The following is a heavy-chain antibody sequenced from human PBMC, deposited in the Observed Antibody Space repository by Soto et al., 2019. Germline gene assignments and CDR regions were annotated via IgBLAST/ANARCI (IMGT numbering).Heavy chain of an antibody. CDR1: GIMSSGYG. CDR3: ATMKRARLDS. V-gene: IGHV1-69*09. D-gene: IGHD6-25*01. CDR2: INPILDST. J-gene: IGHJ4*02. Sequence: QEQVVQSGPAMKEPGSSVKVSCRASGIMSSGYGFSWVRQAPGQGLEWVGMINPILDSTHYAQNLQGRVSLSVDKSMETAYLDLTSLRREDTAIYFCATMKRARLDSWGRGTVVTVST.